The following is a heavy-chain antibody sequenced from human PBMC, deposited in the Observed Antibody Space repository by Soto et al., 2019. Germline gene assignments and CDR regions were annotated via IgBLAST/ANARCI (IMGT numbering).Heavy chain of an antibody. CDR1: GFIFSSYG. J-gene: IGHJ4*02. CDR2: ILYDGSNK. D-gene: IGHD5-18*01. CDR3: AKDRGVYSYGSPFDY. Sequence: PGGSLSLSCAASGFIFSSYGMHWVRQAPGKGLEWVAVILYDGSNKYYADSVKGRFTISRDNSKNTLYVQMNSLRAEDTAVYYCAKDRGVYSYGSPFDYWGQGTLVTVSS. V-gene: IGHV3-30*18.